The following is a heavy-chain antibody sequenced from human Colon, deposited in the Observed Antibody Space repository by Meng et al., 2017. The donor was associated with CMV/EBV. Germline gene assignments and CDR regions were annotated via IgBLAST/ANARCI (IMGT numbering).Heavy chain of an antibody. J-gene: IGHJ2*01. CDR2: IETDENNK. V-gene: IGHV3-30*02. CDR1: GLSFTRAG. Sequence: LSCVVSGLSFTRAGMHWVRQAPGKGLEWVSFIETDENNKHYPDSVKGRFTVSRDNSKNTLFLQMNSLRPEDTAVYYCAKDKGNKYFDFWGRGTLVTVSS. CDR3: AKDKGNKYFDF.